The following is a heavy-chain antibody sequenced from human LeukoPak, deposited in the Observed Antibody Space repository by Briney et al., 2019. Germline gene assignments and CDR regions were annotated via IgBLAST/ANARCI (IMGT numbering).Heavy chain of an antibody. J-gene: IGHJ4*02. CDR2: IWYDGSNK. D-gene: IGHD4-23*01. CDR1: GFTFSSYG. Sequence: PGGSLRLSCAASGFTFSSYGMHRVRQAPGKGLEWVAVIWYDGSNKYYADSVKGRFTISRDNSKNTLYLQMNSLRAEDTAVYYCASGGGNSGVIDYWGQGTLVTVSS. V-gene: IGHV3-33*01. CDR3: ASGGGNSGVIDY.